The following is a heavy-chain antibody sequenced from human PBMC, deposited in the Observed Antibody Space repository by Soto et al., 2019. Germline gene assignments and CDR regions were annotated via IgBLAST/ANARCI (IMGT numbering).Heavy chain of an antibody. D-gene: IGHD3-9*01. J-gene: IGHJ4*02. CDR3: VKALRYFHWLPGFDY. CDR2: ISSNGGST. CDR1: GFTFSSYS. V-gene: IGHV3-64D*06. Sequence: TGGSLRLSCSASGFTFSSYSIHWVRQAPWKGLEYVSAISSNGGSTYYAASVKGRFTISRDNSKNTLYLQMSSLRAEDTAVYYCVKALRYFHWLPGFDYWGRRNLVTV.